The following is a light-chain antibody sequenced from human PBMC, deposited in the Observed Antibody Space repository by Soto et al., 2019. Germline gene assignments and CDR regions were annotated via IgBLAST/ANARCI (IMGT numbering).Light chain of an antibody. CDR1: SXDIGSYNR. Sequence: QSALTQPPSVSGSPGQSVTISCSGTSXDIGSYNRVSWYQQPPGTAPKLIIYEVGNRPSGVPDRFSGSKSGNAASLTISGLQAEDEADYYCSSYTTSNTLVFGGGTKLTVL. CDR2: EVG. V-gene: IGLV2-18*02. J-gene: IGLJ3*02. CDR3: SSYTTSNTLV.